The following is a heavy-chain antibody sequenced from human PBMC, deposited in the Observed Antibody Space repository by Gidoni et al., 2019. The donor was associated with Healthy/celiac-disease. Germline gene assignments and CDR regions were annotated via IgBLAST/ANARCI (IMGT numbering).Heavy chain of an antibody. V-gene: IGHV4-34*01. J-gene: IGHJ4*02. CDR1: GGSFSGYY. CDR3: ARLGYCSGGSCYPFDY. Sequence: QVQLQQWGAGLLKPSETLSLTCAVYGGSFSGYYWSWIRQPPGKGLEWIGEINHSGSTNYNPSLKSRGTRSVDTSKNQFSLKLSSVTAADTAVYYCARLGYCSGGSCYPFDYWGQGTLVTVSS. CDR2: INHSGST. D-gene: IGHD2-15*01.